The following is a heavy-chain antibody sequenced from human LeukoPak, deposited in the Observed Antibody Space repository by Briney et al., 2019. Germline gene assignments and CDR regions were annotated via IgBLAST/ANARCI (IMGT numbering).Heavy chain of an antibody. CDR1: GGSSSGYY. D-gene: IGHD5-18*01. J-gene: IGHJ6*02. CDR3: AKVEWDTAMVMRVGLDV. CDR2: IHHSGST. Sequence: SETLSLTCAVYGGSSSGYYWSWIRQPPGKGLEWIGEIHHSGSTNYNPSLKSRATISVDTSKNQFSLKLSSVTAAETAVYFCAKVEWDTAMVMRVGLDVWGQGTTVTVSS. V-gene: IGHV4-34*01.